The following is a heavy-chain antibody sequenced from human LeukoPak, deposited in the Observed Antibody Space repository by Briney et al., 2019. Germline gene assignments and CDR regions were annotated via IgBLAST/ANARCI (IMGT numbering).Heavy chain of an antibody. Sequence: SETLSLTCTVSGGSISNYYWSWIRQPAGKGLEWIGRIYTGGGNNYNPSLKSRVTMSVSKNHFSLKLSSVTAADTAVYHCARSSRVAGGHFYFDYWGQGTLVTVS. V-gene: IGHV4-4*07. CDR3: ARSSRVAGGHFYFDY. J-gene: IGHJ4*02. D-gene: IGHD6-13*01. CDR1: GGSISNYY. CDR2: IYTGGGN.